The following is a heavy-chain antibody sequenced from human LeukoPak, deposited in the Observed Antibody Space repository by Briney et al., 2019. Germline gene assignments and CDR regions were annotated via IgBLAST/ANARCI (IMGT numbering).Heavy chain of an antibody. CDR1: GFTFSVYY. CDR2: ISSSGSTI. D-gene: IGHD1-26*01. Sequence: GGALRLSCAASGFTFSVYYMSWSRQAPGKGLEWVSYISSSGSTIYYADSVKGRFTISRDNAKNSLYLQMNSLRAEDTAVYYCARASGSYLYGMDVWGQGTTVTVSS. J-gene: IGHJ6*02. CDR3: ARASGSYLYGMDV. V-gene: IGHV3-11*01.